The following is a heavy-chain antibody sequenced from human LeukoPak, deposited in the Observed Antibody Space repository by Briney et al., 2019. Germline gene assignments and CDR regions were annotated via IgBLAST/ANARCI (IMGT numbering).Heavy chain of an antibody. D-gene: IGHD5-12*01. J-gene: IGHJ4*02. CDR2: INSGGNT. CDR1: GFTVSSSY. Sequence: PGGSLRLSCAASGFTVSSSYMNWVRQAPGKGLEWVSIINSGGNTYYADSVKGRFTISRDNSKNTLYLQMNNLRAEDTAIYYCARHNRGDYDSFDFWGQGTLVTVS. CDR3: ARHNRGDYDSFDF. V-gene: IGHV3-53*01.